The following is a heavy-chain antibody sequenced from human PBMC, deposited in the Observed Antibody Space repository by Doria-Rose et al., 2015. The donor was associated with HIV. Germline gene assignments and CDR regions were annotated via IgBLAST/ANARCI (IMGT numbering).Heavy chain of an antibody. CDR2: IFSDDER. V-gene: IGHV2-26*01. D-gene: IGHD6-13*01. CDR3: ARIKSSRWYHKYYFDF. J-gene: IGHJ4*02. CDR1: GVSLSSPGMG. Sequence: QVTLKESGPVLAKPTETLTLTCTVSGVSLSSPGMGVSWIRQPPGKALERLANIFSDDERSYKTSLKSRLNISRGTSKSQVVLTMTDMDPVDTATYYCARIKSSRWYHKYYFDFWGQGTLVIVSA.